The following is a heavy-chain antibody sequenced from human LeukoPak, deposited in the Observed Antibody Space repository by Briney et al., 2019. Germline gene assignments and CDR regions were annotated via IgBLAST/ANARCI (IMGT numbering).Heavy chain of an antibody. D-gene: IGHD3-22*01. J-gene: IGHJ3*02. V-gene: IGHV3-23*01. CDR3: AKTGYYDSSGYHDAFDI. Sequence: TGGSLRLSCAASGFTFSSYAMSWVRQAPGKGLEWVSAISGSGGSTYYADSVKGRFTISRDNSKNTLYLQMNSLRAEDTAVYYCAKTGYYDSSGYHDAFDIWGQGTMVTVSS. CDR2: ISGSGGST. CDR1: GFTFSSYA.